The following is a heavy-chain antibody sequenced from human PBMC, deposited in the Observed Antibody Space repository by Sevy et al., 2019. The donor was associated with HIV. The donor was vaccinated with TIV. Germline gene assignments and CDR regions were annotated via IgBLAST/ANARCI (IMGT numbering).Heavy chain of an antibody. CDR2: IKSKTDGGTT. CDR3: TTYVVY. J-gene: IGHJ4*02. V-gene: IGHV3-15*01. Sequence: GGSLRLSCAASGFTFSNAWMSWVRQAPGKGLEWGGRIKSKTDGGTTDYAAPVKGRFTSSRDDSKNTLYLQMNSQNTEDTAVYYCTTYVVYWGQGTLVTVSS. D-gene: IGHD2-15*01. CDR1: GFTFSNAW.